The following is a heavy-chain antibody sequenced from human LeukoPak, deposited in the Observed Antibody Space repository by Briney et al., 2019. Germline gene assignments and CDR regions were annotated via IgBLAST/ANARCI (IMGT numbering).Heavy chain of an antibody. J-gene: IGHJ4*02. CDR1: GFTFSGFG. D-gene: IGHD5-18*01. Sequence: GGSLRLSCAASGFTFSGFGIYWVRQAPGEGLEWVAVISSDGSNKYYADSVKGRFTISRDNSKNTLYLQMNSLRADDTAVYYCAKDQRRGYSYGFDYWGQGTLVTVSS. CDR2: ISSDGSNK. CDR3: AKDQRRGYSYGFDY. V-gene: IGHV3-30*18.